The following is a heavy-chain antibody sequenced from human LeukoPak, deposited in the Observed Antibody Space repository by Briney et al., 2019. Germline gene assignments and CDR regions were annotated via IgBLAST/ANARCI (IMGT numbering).Heavy chain of an antibody. J-gene: IGHJ4*02. CDR1: GGSISSYY. V-gene: IGHV4-59*01. CDR2: IYYSGST. CDR3: AKETFAVDY. Sequence: SETLSLTCTVSGGSISSYYWSWIRQPPEKGLEWIGYIYYSGSTNYNPSLKSRVTISVDTSKNQLSLKLSSVTAADTAVYYCAKETFAVDYWGQGTLVTVSS.